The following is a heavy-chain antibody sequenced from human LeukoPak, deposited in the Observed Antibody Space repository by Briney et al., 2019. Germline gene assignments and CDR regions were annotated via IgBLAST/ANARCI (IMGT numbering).Heavy chain of an antibody. J-gene: IGHJ4*02. CDR3: VRDSLVGYGHRYFDC. Sequence: GGSLRLSCAASGFTFDDYGMSWVRQAPGKGLEWVSGINWNGGSTGYADSVKGRFTISRDNAKNSLYLQMNSLRVEDTAVYYCVRDSLVGYGHRYFDCWGQGTLVTVSS. CDR1: GFTFDDYG. V-gene: IGHV3-20*04. CDR2: INWNGGST. D-gene: IGHD5-18*01.